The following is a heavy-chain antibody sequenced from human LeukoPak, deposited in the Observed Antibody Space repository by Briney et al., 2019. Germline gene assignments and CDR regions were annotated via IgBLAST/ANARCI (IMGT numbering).Heavy chain of an antibody. Sequence: SETLSLTCTVSGGSISSGGYYWSWIRQHPGKGLEWIGYIYYSGSTYYNPSLKSRVTISVDTSKNQFSLKLSSVTAADTAVYYCARGYGSGSYYVFDPWGQGTLVTVSS. V-gene: IGHV4-31*03. CDR3: ARGYGSGSYYVFDP. J-gene: IGHJ5*02. CDR1: GGSISSGGYY. CDR2: IYYSGST. D-gene: IGHD3-10*01.